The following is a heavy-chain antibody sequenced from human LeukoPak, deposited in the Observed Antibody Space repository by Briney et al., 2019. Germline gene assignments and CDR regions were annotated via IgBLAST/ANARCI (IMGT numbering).Heavy chain of an antibody. J-gene: IGHJ3*02. CDR1: GGSISSSSYY. CDR2: IYYSGSS. V-gene: IGHV4-39*01. CDR3: ARHTPPRRVGARDAFDI. Sequence: SETLSLTCTVSGGSISSSSYYWGWIRQPPGKGLEWIGSIYYSGSSYYNPSLKSRVTISVGTSKNQFSLKLSSVTAADTAVYYCARHTPPRRVGARDAFDIWGQGTMVTVSS. D-gene: IGHD1-26*01.